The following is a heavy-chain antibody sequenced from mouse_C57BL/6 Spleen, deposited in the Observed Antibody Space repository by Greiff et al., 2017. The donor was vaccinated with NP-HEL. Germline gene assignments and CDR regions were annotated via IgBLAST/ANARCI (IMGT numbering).Heavy chain of an antibody. J-gene: IGHJ4*01. Sequence: EVKLVESGPELVKPGASVKISCKASGYSFTDYNMNWVKQSNGKSLEWIGVINPNYGTTSYNQKFKGKATLAVDQSSSTAYMQLNSLTSEDSAVYYCARYVRNSNAMDYWGQGTSVTVSS. CDR2: INPNYGTT. CDR3: ARYVRNSNAMDY. CDR1: GYSFTDYN. D-gene: IGHD2-5*01. V-gene: IGHV1-39*01.